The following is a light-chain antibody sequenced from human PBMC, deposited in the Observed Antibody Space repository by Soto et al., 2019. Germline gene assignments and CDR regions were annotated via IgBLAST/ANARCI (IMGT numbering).Light chain of an antibody. CDR2: GAS. Sequence: EIVMTQSPAPLSVSPGEGVTLSCRASPSASSSLAWSQHKPGQAPRLLIYGASTRANGITARFSGSVSGTAFPHTIRSVQSEDFAVYYCQQYNYWPPSTVGPGTKVDIK. CDR1: PSASSS. J-gene: IGKJ3*01. CDR3: QQYNYWPPST. V-gene: IGKV3-15*01.